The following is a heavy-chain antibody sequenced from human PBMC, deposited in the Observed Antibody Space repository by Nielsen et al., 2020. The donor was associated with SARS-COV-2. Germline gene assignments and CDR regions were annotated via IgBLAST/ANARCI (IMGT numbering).Heavy chain of an antibody. V-gene: IGHV4-39*01. CDR1: GGSISSSSYH. J-gene: IGHJ4*02. CDR3: ARLRYSYGFPFDY. D-gene: IGHD5-18*01. Sequence: SEPLSLTCTVSGGSISSSSYHWGRIRQPPGKGLEWIGSIYYSGSTYYNPSLKSRVTISVDTSKNQFSLKLSSVTAADTAVYYCARLRYSYGFPFDYWGQGTLVTVSS. CDR2: IYYSGST.